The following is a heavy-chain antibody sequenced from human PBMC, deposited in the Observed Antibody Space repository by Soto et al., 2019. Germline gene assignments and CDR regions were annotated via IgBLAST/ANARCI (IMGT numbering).Heavy chain of an antibody. J-gene: IGHJ1*01. Sequence: SETLSLTCFVSGGSIXSSGNYWGWIRQPPGKGLEWIGSIYYSGCTYYNPSLKSRVTISVDTSKNQFSLKLSSVTAADTAVYYCARLHSGYAFDLDHGGQGTLVTVSS. V-gene: IGHV4-39*01. CDR1: GGSIXSSGNY. CDR3: ARLHSGYAFDLDH. D-gene: IGHD5-12*01. CDR2: IYYSGCT.